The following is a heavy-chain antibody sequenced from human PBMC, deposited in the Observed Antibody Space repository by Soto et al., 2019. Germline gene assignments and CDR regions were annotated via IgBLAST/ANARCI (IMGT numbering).Heavy chain of an antibody. J-gene: IGHJ4*02. D-gene: IGHD2-2*01. Sequence: QVQLVESGGGVVQPGRSLRLSCAASGFTFSSYGMHWVRQAPGKGLEWVAVISYDGSNKYYADSVKGRFTISRDNSKNTLYLQMNSLRAEDTAVYHCAKLRVGYWGQGTLVTVSS. CDR1: GFTFSSYG. V-gene: IGHV3-30*18. CDR2: ISYDGSNK. CDR3: AKLRVGY.